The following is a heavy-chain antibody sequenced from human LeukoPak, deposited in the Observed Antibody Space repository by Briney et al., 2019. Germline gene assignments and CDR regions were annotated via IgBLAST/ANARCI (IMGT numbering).Heavy chain of an antibody. CDR3: ARDIGYYFGSGDSRIFDY. J-gene: IGHJ4*02. Sequence: PAGSLTLSCVASGFTFSTYEMNWVRQAPGQGLDWVSYISRSGDIVYYVDSLKGRFTISRDSAKNSLYLQMHSLRAEDTAVYYCARDIGYYFGSGDSRIFDYWGQGTLVTVSS. CDR1: GFTFSTYE. CDR2: ISRSGDIV. V-gene: IGHV3-48*03. D-gene: IGHD3-10*01.